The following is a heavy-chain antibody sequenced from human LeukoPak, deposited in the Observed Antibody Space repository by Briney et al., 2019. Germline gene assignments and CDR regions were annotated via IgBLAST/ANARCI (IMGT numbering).Heavy chain of an antibody. D-gene: IGHD5-12*01. Sequence: ASVKVSCKASGGTFSSYAISWVRQTPGQGVEWMGGIIPIFGTANYAQKFQGRVTITADASTRTPYMERSSLRSEHTAVYYCATDDPTSGSYYWGQGTLVTVSS. CDR1: GGTFSSYA. J-gene: IGHJ4*02. CDR2: IIPIFGTA. CDR3: ATDDPTSGSYY. V-gene: IGHV1-69*13.